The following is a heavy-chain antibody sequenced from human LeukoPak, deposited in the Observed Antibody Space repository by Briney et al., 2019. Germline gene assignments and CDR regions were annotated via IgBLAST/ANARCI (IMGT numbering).Heavy chain of an antibody. J-gene: IGHJ6*04. V-gene: IGHV3-74*01. Sequence: GSLRLSCTASTFTFSGYWMYWVRQTPGKGLVWVSRINSDGSITTYADSAKGRFTMSRDNAKNTLYLQMNSLRAEDTAVYYCVRGLNVWGKGTTVTVSS. CDR3: VRGLNV. D-gene: IGHD2-21*01. CDR2: INSDGSIT. CDR1: TFTFSGYW.